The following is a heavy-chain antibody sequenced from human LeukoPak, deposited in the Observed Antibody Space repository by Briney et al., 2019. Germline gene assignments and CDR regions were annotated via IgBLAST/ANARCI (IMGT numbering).Heavy chain of an antibody. CDR2: INHSGST. V-gene: IGHV4-34*01. CDR1: GGSFSGYY. D-gene: IGHD3-22*01. CDR3: ARGVGYYDSSGSNWFDP. Sequence: PSETLSLTCAVYGGSFSGYYWSWIRQPPGKGLEWIGEINHSGSTNYNPSLKSRVTISVDTSKNQFSLKLSSVTAADTAVYYCARGVGYYDSSGSNWFDPSGQGTLVTVCS. J-gene: IGHJ5*02.